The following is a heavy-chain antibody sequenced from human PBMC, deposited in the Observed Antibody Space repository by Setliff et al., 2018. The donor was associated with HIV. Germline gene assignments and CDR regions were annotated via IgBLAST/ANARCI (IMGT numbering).Heavy chain of an antibody. CDR2: MNPNSGNT. J-gene: IGHJ4*02. CDR3: VIPRITLFGVVIRAFDY. CDR1: GYTFTSYD. D-gene: IGHD3-3*01. V-gene: IGHV1-8*02. Sequence: GASVKVSCKGSGYTFTSYDINWVRQAPGQGLEWMGWMNPNSGNTGYAQKFQGRVTMTKNTSISTAYMELSSLRSEDTAVYYCVIPRITLFGVVIRAFDYWGQGTLVTVSS.